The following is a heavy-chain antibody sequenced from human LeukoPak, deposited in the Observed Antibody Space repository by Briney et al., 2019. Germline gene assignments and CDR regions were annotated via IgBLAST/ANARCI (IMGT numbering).Heavy chain of an antibody. CDR2: ISSSGSTI. Sequence: GGSLRLSCAASGFTFSSYEMNWVRQAPGKGLEWVSYISSSGSTIYYADSVKGRFTISRDNAKNSLYLQMNSLRAEDTAVYYCAKIPQREWELPRNYYYYYMDVWGKGTTVTVSS. V-gene: IGHV3-48*03. CDR3: AKIPQREWELPRNYYYYYMDV. CDR1: GFTFSSYE. J-gene: IGHJ6*03. D-gene: IGHD1-26*01.